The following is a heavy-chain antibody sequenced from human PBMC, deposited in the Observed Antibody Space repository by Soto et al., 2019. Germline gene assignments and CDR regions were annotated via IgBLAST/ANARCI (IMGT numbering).Heavy chain of an antibody. V-gene: IGHV4-59*12. CDR2: IYYNGRT. D-gene: IGHD3-16*01. Sequence: SETLSLTCTVSGGSISSYYWSWIRQPPGKGLEWIGYIYYNGRTNYNPSLKSRVTISIDASKNQFSLILSSVTAADTAVYYCARNLGPVSGSSLDYWGQGTLVTVSS. CDR3: ARNLGPVSGSSLDY. J-gene: IGHJ4*02. CDR1: GGSISSYY.